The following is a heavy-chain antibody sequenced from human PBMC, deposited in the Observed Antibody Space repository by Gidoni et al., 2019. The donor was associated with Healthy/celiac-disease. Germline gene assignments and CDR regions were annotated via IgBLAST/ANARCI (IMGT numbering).Heavy chain of an antibody. V-gene: IGHV1-18*01. CDR1: GYTFTSYG. CDR3: ARDSFSVVTEGVDAFDI. Sequence: QVQLVQSGAEVKKHGASVKVSCKASGYTFTSYGISWVRQAPGQGLEWMGWISAYNGNTNYAQKLQGRVTMTTDTSTSTAYMELRSLRSDDTAVYYCARDSFSVVTEGVDAFDIWGQGTMFTVSS. D-gene: IGHD2-15*01. CDR2: ISAYNGNT. J-gene: IGHJ3*02.